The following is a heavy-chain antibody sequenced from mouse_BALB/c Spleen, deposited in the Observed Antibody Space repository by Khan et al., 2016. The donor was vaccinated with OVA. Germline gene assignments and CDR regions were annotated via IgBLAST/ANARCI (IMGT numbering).Heavy chain of an antibody. CDR2: ISSGGSYT. D-gene: IGHD2-3*01. CDR3: ARQPGYYEGSAMDY. CDR1: GFTFSSYG. V-gene: IGHV5-6*01. J-gene: IGHJ4*01. Sequence: EVELVESGGDLVKPGGSLKLSCAASGFTFSSYGMSWVRQTPDKRLEWVAAISSGGSYTYYPDSLKGRFTISRDNAKKTLYLQRSSLKSEYTAMYDCARQPGYYEGSAMDYWGQGTSVTVSS.